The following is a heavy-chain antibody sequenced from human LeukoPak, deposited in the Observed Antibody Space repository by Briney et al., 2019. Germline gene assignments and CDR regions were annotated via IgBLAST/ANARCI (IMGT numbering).Heavy chain of an antibody. CDR1: GFPFSSYA. V-gene: IGHV3-23*01. J-gene: IGHJ4*02. CDR2: ISGSGGST. Sequence: GGSLRLSCAASGFPFSSYAMSWVRRAPGKGLEWVSAISGSGGSTYYADSVKGRFTISRDNSKNTLYLQMNSLRAEDTAVYYCAKGTYYGSGSYYPYWGQGTLVTVSS. CDR3: AKGTYYGSGSYYPY. D-gene: IGHD3-10*01.